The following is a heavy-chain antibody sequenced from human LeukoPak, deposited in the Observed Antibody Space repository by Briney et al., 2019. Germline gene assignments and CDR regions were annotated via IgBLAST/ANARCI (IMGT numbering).Heavy chain of an antibody. D-gene: IGHD3-22*01. Sequence: ASVKVSCKASGYTFTGYYMHWVRQAPGQGLEWMGWINPNSGGTNYAQKFQGRVTMTRGTSISTAYMELSRLRSDDTAVYYCARGARVVVIKASFDYWGQGTLVTVSS. V-gene: IGHV1-2*02. J-gene: IGHJ4*02. CDR2: INPNSGGT. CDR3: ARGARVVVIKASFDY. CDR1: GYTFTGYY.